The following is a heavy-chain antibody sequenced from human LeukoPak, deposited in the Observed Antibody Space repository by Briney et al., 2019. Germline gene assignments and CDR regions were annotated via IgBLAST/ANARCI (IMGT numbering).Heavy chain of an antibody. V-gene: IGHV3-7*04. D-gene: IGHD2-21*01. J-gene: IGHJ3*02. CDR2: IKQDGSDK. CDR3: AREGLWVGPDSGKTRHPYWEI. CDR1: GFTFSSYW. Sequence: GGSLRLSCAASGFTFSSYWMSWVPQAPGKGLQCVANIKQDGSDKYYVDSVKGRFTISRDNAKNSLNLQMSSLRAEDTAVYYCAREGLWVGPDSGKTRHPYWEIWGQGTMVTVSS.